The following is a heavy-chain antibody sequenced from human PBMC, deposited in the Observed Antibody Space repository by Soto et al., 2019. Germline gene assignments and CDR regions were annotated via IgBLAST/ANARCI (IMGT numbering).Heavy chain of an antibody. CDR1: GFTFSAFW. V-gene: IGHV3-74*01. CDR2: TNKDGASS. J-gene: IGHJ3*02. CDR3: ARDDLRRNEALDI. D-gene: IGHD2-21*01. Sequence: EVQLVESGGDFVQPGGSLRLSCEASGFTFSAFWMHWVRHVPGEGLMWISRTNKDGASSEYADSVKGRFSVSRDNAKNTMFWHMTGLRAEDTAVYYCARDDLRRNEALDIWGQGTVVTVSS.